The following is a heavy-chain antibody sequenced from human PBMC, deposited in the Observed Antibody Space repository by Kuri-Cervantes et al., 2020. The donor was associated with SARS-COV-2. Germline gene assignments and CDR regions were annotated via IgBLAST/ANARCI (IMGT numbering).Heavy chain of an antibody. J-gene: IGHJ4*02. CDR1: GGSFSGYY. D-gene: IGHD2-2*01. CDR2: INHSGST. CDR3: ARGMWTGYCSSTSCSDGGFHLDY. Sequence: SETLSLTCAVYGGSFSGYYWSWIRQPPGKGLEWIGEINHSGSTNYNPSLKSRVTISVDTSKNQFSLKLSSVTAADTAVYYCARGMWTGYCSSTSCSDGGFHLDYWGQGTLVTVSS. V-gene: IGHV4-34*01.